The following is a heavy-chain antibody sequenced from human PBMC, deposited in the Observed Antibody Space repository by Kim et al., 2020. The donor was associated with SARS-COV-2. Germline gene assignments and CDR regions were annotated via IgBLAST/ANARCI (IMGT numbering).Heavy chain of an antibody. V-gene: IGHV3-43*02. J-gene: IGHJ6*02. CDR1: GFTFDDYA. D-gene: IGHD3-10*01. Sequence: GGSLRLSCAASGFTFDDYAMHWVRQAPGKGLEWVSLISGDGGSTYYADSVKGRFTISRDNSKNSLYLQMNSLRTEDTALYYCAKGGYYGSGSSLAYYYYGMDVWGQGTTVTVSS. CDR3: AKGGYYGSGSSLAYYYYGMDV. CDR2: ISGDGGST.